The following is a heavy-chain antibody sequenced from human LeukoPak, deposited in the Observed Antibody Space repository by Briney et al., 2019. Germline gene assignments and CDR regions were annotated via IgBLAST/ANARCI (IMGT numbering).Heavy chain of an antibody. J-gene: IGHJ6*02. D-gene: IGHD5-18*01. Sequence: SVKVSCKASGGTFSSYAISWVRQAPGQGLEWMGGIIPIFGTANYAQKFQGRVTMTRDTSTSTVYMELSSLRSEDTAVYYCARVPWIQLCGMDVWGQGTTVTVSS. V-gene: IGHV1-69*05. CDR3: ARVPWIQLCGMDV. CDR1: GGTFSSYA. CDR2: IIPIFGTA.